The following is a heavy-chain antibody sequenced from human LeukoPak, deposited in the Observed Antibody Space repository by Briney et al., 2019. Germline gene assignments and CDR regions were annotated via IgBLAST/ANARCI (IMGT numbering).Heavy chain of an antibody. Sequence: GASVKVSCKASGYTFTSYDINWVRQATGQGLEWMGWMNPNSGNTGYAQKFQGRVTMTRNTSISTAYMELSSLRSEDTAVYYCARGRITMVRGVIGLDAFDIWGQGTMVTVSS. CDR3: ARGRITMVRGVIGLDAFDI. D-gene: IGHD3-10*01. CDR1: GYTFTSYD. CDR2: MNPNSGNT. V-gene: IGHV1-8*01. J-gene: IGHJ3*02.